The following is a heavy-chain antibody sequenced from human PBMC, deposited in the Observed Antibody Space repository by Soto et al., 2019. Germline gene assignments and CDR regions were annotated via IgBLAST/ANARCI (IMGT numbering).Heavy chain of an antibody. CDR1: GFTFSIPA. Sequence: EVQLLESGGGLVQPGRSLRLSCAASGFTFSIPAMNWVRQAPGKGLEWVSGISGNGGRTLYADSVKGRFTISRDNSKNTLYLQMSSLRAEDTAVYYCVRESSVGRYWYFDLWVRGTLVTVSS. D-gene: IGHD2-15*01. J-gene: IGHJ2*01. V-gene: IGHV3-23*01. CDR3: VRESSVGRYWYFDL. CDR2: ISGNGGRT.